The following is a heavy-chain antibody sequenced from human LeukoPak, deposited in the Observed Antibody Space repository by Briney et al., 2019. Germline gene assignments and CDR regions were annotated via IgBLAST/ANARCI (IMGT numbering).Heavy chain of an antibody. Sequence: PGGSLRLSCAASGFTVNSNYIHWVRQAPGKGLEWVSVIYSGGSTFYADSVKGRFTISRDNSKNTLFLQMHSLRAEDTAVYYCARGAIFVGGVGAQDYWGQGTLVTVSS. CDR2: IYSGGST. CDR3: ARGAIFVGGVGAQDY. V-gene: IGHV3-53*01. J-gene: IGHJ4*02. D-gene: IGHD1-26*01. CDR1: GFTVNSNY.